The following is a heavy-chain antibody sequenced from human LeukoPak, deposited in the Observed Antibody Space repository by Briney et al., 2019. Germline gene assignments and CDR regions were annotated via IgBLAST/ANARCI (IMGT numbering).Heavy chain of an antibody. V-gene: IGHV3-53*01. CDR3: TRGGGGSFPHY. J-gene: IGHJ4*02. CDR2: IYIGGSR. CDR1: GFTVSSNC. D-gene: IGHD2-21*01. Sequence: GGSLTLSCAASGFTVSSNCLSWVRHPPRQGLELVSDIYIGGSRYYAYNLKGRFTISRENSTNTQYLQMNSLRGEDTGVYYCTRGGGGSFPHYWGQGTLVTVSS.